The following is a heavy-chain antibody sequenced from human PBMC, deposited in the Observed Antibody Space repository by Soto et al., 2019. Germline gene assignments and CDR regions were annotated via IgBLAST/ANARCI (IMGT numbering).Heavy chain of an antibody. CDR3: ARDWGQNSGYV. CDR1: GYPFTAYF. CDR2: INPTSGRT. Sequence: SSVKVSCKASGYPFTAYFMHWVRQAPGQGLEWMGWINPTSGRTKNSPKFQGRVTMTRDTSVTTFYMEVSWLTSDDTAVYYCARDWGQNSGYVWGQGTLVTV. D-gene: IGHD5-12*01. J-gene: IGHJ4*02. V-gene: IGHV1-2*02.